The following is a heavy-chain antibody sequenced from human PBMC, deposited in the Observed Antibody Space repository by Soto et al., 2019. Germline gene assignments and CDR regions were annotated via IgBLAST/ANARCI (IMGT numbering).Heavy chain of an antibody. V-gene: IGHV4-59*01. Sequence: QVQLQESGPGLVKPSETLSLTCTVSGGSISSYYWSWIRQPPGKGLEWIGYIYYSGSTNYNPSLKSRVTISVDTSKNQFSLTLSSVTAADTAVYYCARVKYSSSPAYYYYGMDVWGQGTTVTVSS. D-gene: IGHD6-6*01. J-gene: IGHJ6*02. CDR2: IYYSGST. CDR3: ARVKYSSSPAYYYYGMDV. CDR1: GGSISSYY.